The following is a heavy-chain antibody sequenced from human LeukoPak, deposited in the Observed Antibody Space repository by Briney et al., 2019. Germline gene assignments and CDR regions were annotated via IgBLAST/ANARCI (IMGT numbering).Heavy chain of an antibody. CDR1: RYTLTELS. J-gene: IGHJ6*02. V-gene: IGHV1-24*01. CDR3: ATDVPYYYGMDV. CDR2: FDPEDGET. Sequence: ASVKVSCKVSRYTLTELSMHWVRQAPGKGLEWMGGFDPEDGETIYAQKFQRRVTMTEDTSTDTAYMELSSLRSEDTAVYYCATDVPYYYGMDVWGQGTTVTVSS.